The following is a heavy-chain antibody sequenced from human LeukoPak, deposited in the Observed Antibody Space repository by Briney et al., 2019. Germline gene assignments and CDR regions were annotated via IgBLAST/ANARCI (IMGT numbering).Heavy chain of an antibody. J-gene: IGHJ3*02. CDR1: GFTFSSYA. CDR3: AKDYYDSSGYYLTNDAFDI. Sequence: GGSPRLSCAASGFTFSSYAMSWVRQAPGKGLEWVSAISGSGGSTYYADSVKGRFTISRDNSKNTLYLQMNSLRAEDTAVYYCAKDYYDSSGYYLTNDAFDIWGQGTMVTVSS. D-gene: IGHD3-22*01. CDR2: ISGSGGST. V-gene: IGHV3-23*01.